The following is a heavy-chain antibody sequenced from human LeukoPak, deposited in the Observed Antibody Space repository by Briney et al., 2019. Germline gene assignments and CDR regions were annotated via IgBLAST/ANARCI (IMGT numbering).Heavy chain of an antibody. J-gene: IGHJ6*03. D-gene: IGHD1-26*01. CDR2: INPNSGGT. CDR1: GYTFTGYY. Sequence: GASVKLSRKASGYTFTGYYMHWVRQAPGQGLEWMGWINPNSGGTNYAQKFQGRVTMTRDTSISAAYMELSRLRSDDTAVYYCARSGSYYHYYYYMDVWGKGTTVTVSS. CDR3: ARSGSYYHYYYYMDV. V-gene: IGHV1-2*02.